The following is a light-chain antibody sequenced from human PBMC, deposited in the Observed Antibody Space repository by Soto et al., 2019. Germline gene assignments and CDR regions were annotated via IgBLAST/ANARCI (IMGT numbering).Light chain of an antibody. CDR3: QQYNSYSWT. V-gene: IGKV1-5*03. Sequence: DIQMTQSPSTLSASVGDRVTITCRASQSISYWLAWYQQKPGKAPKLLIYKASSLESGVPSRFSGSGSGTEFTLTISSLQPDDFANYYCQQYNSYSWTFGQGTKVEIK. CDR1: QSISYW. J-gene: IGKJ1*01. CDR2: KAS.